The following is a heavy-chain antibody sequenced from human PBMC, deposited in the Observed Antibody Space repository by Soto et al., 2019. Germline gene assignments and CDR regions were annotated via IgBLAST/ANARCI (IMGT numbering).Heavy chain of an antibody. J-gene: IGHJ5*02. Sequence: PSETLALTCSVSGGSIRYNSYYWGWIRQPPGKGLEWGGGIFYTGTTYYSPSLKDRVTISVDTSKNSFSLNLTSVTAADTAVYFCARLVVVAPVANAWGQGTLVTVSS. CDR1: GGSIRYNSYY. D-gene: IGHD2-2*01. V-gene: IGHV4-39*02. CDR2: IFYTGTT. CDR3: ARLVVVAPVANA.